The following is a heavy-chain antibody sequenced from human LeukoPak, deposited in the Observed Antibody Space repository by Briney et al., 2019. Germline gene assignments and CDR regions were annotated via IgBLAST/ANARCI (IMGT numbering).Heavy chain of an antibody. CDR2: IIPIFGTA. Sequence: GASVKVSCKASGGTFSSYVINWVRQAPGQGLEWMGGIIPIFGTANYAQKFQGRVTITADKSTSTAYMELSSLRSEDTAVYYCATASVAGKRSYYYYYYYMDVWGKGTTVTVSS. D-gene: IGHD6-19*01. J-gene: IGHJ6*03. CDR1: GGTFSSYV. V-gene: IGHV1-69*06. CDR3: ATASVAGKRSYYYYYYYMDV.